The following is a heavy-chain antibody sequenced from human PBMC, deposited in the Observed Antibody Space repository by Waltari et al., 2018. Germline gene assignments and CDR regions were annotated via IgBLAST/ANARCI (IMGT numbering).Heavy chain of an antibody. Sequence: QVQRVESGGGVVQPGRSLRLSCAASGFTFSSYAMHWVRQAPGKGLEWVAGVSYAGSNKYYADSVKGRFTISRDNSKNTLYLQMNSLRAEDTAVYYCARGEWELLYYFDYWGQGTLVTVSS. CDR1: GFTFSSYA. D-gene: IGHD1-26*01. J-gene: IGHJ4*02. CDR2: VSYAGSNK. CDR3: ARGEWELLYYFDY. V-gene: IGHV3-30-3*01.